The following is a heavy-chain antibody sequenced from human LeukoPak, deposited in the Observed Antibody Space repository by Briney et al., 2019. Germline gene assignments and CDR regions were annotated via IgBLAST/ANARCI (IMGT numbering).Heavy chain of an antibody. CDR1: GFTFSSYW. D-gene: IGHD6-13*01. CDR3: AKRSAAGTVGYFDH. V-gene: IGHV3-7*03. CDR2: IKQDGSEK. J-gene: IGHJ4*02. Sequence: GALRLSCAASGFTFSSYWMSWVRQAPGKGLEWVANIKQDGSEKYYVDSVKGRFTISRDNAKNSLYLQMNSLRAEDTALYYCAKRSAAGTVGYFDHWGQGSLVTVSS.